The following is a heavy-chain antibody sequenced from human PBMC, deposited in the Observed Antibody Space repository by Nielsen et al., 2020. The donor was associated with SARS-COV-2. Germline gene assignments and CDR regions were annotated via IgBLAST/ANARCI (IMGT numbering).Heavy chain of an antibody. CDR2: TYYRSKWYN. CDR1: GDSVSSNSAA. D-gene: IGHD6-19*01. CDR3: ARGYSIAVAGTTGWFDP. V-gene: IGHV6-1*01. Sequence: SCAISGDSVSSNSAAWNWIRQSPSRGLEWLGRTYYRSKWYNDYAVSVKSRITINPDTSKNQFSLQLNSVTPEDTAVYYCARGYSIAVAGTTGWFDPWGQGTLVTVSS. J-gene: IGHJ5*02.